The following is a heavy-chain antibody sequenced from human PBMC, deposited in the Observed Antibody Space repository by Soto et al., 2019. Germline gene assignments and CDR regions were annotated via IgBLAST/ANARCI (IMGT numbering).Heavy chain of an antibody. CDR3: TTDILQPQPGEGEQENYYYYYMDV. CDR1: GFTFSNAW. CDR2: IKSKTDGGTT. Sequence: GGSLRLSCAASGFTFSNAWMSWVRQAPGKGLEWVGRIKSKTDGGTTDYAAPVKGRFTISRDDSKNTLYLQMNSLKTEDTAVYYCTTDILQPQPGEGEQENYYYYYMDVWSKGTTVTVSS. D-gene: IGHD2-2*01. J-gene: IGHJ6*03. V-gene: IGHV3-15*01.